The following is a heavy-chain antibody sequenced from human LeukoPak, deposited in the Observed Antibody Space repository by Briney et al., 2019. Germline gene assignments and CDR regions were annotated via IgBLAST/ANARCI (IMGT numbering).Heavy chain of an antibody. CDR3: ARVLKMGTRLLWGFGRDG. V-gene: IGHV3-23*01. CDR2: ICSGGGGS. D-gene: IGHD3-16*01. Sequence: GGSLRLSCGAYGFKFEYYAMTWLPPARGQGLEWCSVICSGGGGSLHADSVKGRFRISRDNSKNTLYLQMDSLRDEDAAVYYCARVLKMGTRLLWGFGRDGWGGGPTDIVS. CDR1: GFKFEYYA. J-gene: IGHJ6*02.